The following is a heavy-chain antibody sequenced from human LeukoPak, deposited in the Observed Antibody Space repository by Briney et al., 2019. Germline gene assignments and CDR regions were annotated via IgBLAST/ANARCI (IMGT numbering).Heavy chain of an antibody. D-gene: IGHD6-13*01. CDR1: GRSISSSSYY. Sequence: SEPLSLTCTLSGRSISSSSYYWAWIRQPAGKGLGGIGSIYYSGSTYYNPSLKSRDTISADTSKNQFSLKLSSVTAADTAVYYCARHSSSWYSVIDYWGQGTLVTVSS. CDR3: ARHSSSWYSVIDY. CDR2: IYYSGST. J-gene: IGHJ4*02. V-gene: IGHV4-39*01.